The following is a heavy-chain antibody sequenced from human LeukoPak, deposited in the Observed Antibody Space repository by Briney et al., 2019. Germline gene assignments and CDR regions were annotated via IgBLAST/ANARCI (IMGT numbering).Heavy chain of an antibody. J-gene: IGHJ4*02. CDR1: GFTFSSYE. CDR2: ISSSGSTT. V-gene: IGHV3-48*03. D-gene: IGHD6-13*01. CDR3: AKVRSGGSWYNLHNYFDY. Sequence: GGSLRLSCAASGFTFSSYEMNWVRQAPGKGLEWVSYISSSGSTTYYADSVKGRFTISRDNSKNTLYLQVNSLRAEDTAVYYCAKVRSGGSWYNLHNYFDYWGQGTLVTVSS.